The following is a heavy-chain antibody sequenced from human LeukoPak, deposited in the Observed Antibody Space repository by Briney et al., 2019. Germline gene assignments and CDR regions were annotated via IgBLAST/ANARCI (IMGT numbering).Heavy chain of an antibody. V-gene: IGHV3-30*02. CDR1: GFTFSSYW. D-gene: IGHD6-19*01. J-gene: IGHJ3*02. CDR3: ARDNSGREQDAFDI. CDR2: IRYDGSNK. Sequence: QAGGSLRLSCEASGFTFSSYWMHWVRQAPGKGLEWVAFIRYDGSNKYYADSVKGRFTISRDNSKNTLYLQMNSLRGEDTAVYYCARDNSGREQDAFDIWGQGTMATVSS.